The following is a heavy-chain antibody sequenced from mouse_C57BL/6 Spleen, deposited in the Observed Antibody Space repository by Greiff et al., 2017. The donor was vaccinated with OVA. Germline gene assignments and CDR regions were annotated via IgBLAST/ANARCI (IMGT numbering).Heavy chain of an antibody. CDR3: ARGFITTVVGFYAMDY. D-gene: IGHD1-1*01. J-gene: IGHJ4*01. CDR2: INPNNGGT. V-gene: IGHV1-18*01. Sequence: EVQLQQSGPELVKPGASVKIPCKASGYTFTDYNMDWVKQSHGKSLEWIGDINPNNGGTIYNQKFKGKATLTVDKSSSTAYMELRSLTSEDTAVYYCARGFITTVVGFYAMDYWGQGTSVTVSS. CDR1: GYTFTDYN.